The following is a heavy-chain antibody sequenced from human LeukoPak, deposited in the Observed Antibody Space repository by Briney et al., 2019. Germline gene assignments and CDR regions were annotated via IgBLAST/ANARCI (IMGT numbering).Heavy chain of an antibody. J-gene: IGHJ6*02. D-gene: IGHD2-2*01. V-gene: IGHV3-53*05. CDR1: GFSVTNNY. CDR2: FYVGGAT. CDR3: AKAILGYCSSTSCPMDV. Sequence: GGSLRLSCAVSGFSVTNNYMSWVRQAPGKGLEWVSVFYVGGATYYADSVKGRFTISRDNSKNTLYLQMNSLRAEDTAVYYCAKAILGYCSSTSCPMDVWGQGTTVTVSS.